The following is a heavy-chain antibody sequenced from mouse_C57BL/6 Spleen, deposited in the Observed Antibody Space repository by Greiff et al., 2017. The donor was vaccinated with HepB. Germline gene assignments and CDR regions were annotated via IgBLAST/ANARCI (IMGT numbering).Heavy chain of an antibody. D-gene: IGHD1-1*01. CDR2: INPSSGYT. V-gene: IGHV1-4*01. J-gene: IGHJ4*01. CDR1: GYTFTSYT. CDR3: ARSYYYGRSYDYAMDY. Sequence: VQLQQSGAELARPGASVTMSCKASGYTFTSYTLHWVQQRPGQGLEWIGYINPSSGYTKYNQKFKDKATLTADKSSSTPYMQLSSLTSEDSAVYYCARSYYYGRSYDYAMDYWGQGTSVTVSS.